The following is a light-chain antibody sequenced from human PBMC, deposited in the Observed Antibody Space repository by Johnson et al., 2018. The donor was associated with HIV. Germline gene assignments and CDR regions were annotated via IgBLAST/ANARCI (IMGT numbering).Light chain of an antibody. CDR2: ENN. Sequence: QSVLTQPPSVSAAPGQKVTISCSGSSSNIGNNYVSWYQQLPGTAPKLLIYENNKRPSGIPDRFSASKSGTSAPLDITGLQTGDEADYYCGTWDSSLSAGGVFGTGTKVTVL. V-gene: IGLV1-51*02. CDR3: GTWDSSLSAGGV. CDR1: SSNIGNNY. J-gene: IGLJ1*01.